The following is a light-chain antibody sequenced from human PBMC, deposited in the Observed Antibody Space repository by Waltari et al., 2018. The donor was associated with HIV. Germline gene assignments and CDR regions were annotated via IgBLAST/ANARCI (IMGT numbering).Light chain of an antibody. CDR1: GSDTAYFTF. CDR3: CSYAGAYTYV. CDR2: EVN. J-gene: IGLJ1*01. V-gene: IGLV2-11*01. Sequence: QSALPQPRPVSGSPGPSVTISCTGTGSDTAYFTFVSRYHQYPGKAPQVIIYEVNQRPSGVPDRFTGSKSGITASLTISGLQGEDEADYYCCSYAGAYTYVFGTGTKVNVL.